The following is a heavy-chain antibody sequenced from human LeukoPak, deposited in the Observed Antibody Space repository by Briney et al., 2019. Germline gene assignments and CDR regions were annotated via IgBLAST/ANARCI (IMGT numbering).Heavy chain of an antibody. J-gene: IGHJ6*03. V-gene: IGHV1-2*02. Sequence: ASVKVSCKASGYTFSAYYINWVRQAPGQGLEWMGWINPNTGGTNYAQKFQGRVTMPRDMSISTVYMELSSLRYDDSAVFYCARTFFSGSGTSFYYYMDVWGKGTTVTISS. CDR2: INPNTGGT. CDR3: ARTFFSGSGTSFYYYMDV. D-gene: IGHD3-10*01. CDR1: GYTFSAYY.